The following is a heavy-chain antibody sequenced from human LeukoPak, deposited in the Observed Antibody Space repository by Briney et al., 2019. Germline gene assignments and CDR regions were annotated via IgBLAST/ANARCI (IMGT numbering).Heavy chain of an antibody. CDR1: GGSISSSYW. J-gene: IGHJ4*02. D-gene: IGHD3-22*01. Sequence: SGTLSLTCAVSGGSISSSYWWNWVRQPPGKGLEWIGEIYHSGSTNYNPSLKSRVTISVDKSKKQFSLKLSSVIAADTAVYYCARVALYDSSGHNYFDYWGQGTLVTVSS. V-gene: IGHV4-4*02. CDR2: IYHSGST. CDR3: ARVALYDSSGHNYFDY.